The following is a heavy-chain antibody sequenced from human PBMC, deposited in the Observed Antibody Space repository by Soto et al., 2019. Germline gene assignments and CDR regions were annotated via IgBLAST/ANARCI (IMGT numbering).Heavy chain of an antibody. V-gene: IGHV3-33*01. CDR2: IWRDGSNE. CDR1: GFTFSSSG. Sequence: PGGSLRLSCAASGFTFSSSGMHWVRQAPGKGLEWVAVIWRDGSNENYADSIKGRFTISRDNAKKSLYLQMSSLSAEDTAVYYCARHGGMVRGVLITTYIDYWGQGTPVTVSS. D-gene: IGHD3-10*01. CDR3: ARHGGMVRGVLITTYIDY. J-gene: IGHJ4*02.